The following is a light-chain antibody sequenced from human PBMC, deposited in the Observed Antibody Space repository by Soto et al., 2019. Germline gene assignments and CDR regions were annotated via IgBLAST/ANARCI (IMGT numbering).Light chain of an antibody. V-gene: IGKV1-8*01. J-gene: IGKJ3*01. CDR1: QGISSY. CDR3: QQYYSYPFT. Sequence: AIRMTQSPSSFSASTGDRVTITCRASQGISSYLAWYQQKPWKAPKLLIYAASTFQSGVPSRCSGSGSGTDFTLTISCLQSEDFATYYCQQYYSYPFTFGPGTKVEIK. CDR2: AAS.